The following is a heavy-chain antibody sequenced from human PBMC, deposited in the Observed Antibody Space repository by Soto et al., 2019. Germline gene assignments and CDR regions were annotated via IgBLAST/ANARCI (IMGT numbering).Heavy chain of an antibody. CDR2: ISSSSSTI. D-gene: IGHD2-15*01. CDR3: ASSGYCSGGSCYAVDAFDI. J-gene: IGHJ3*02. CDR1: GFTFSSYS. Sequence: GGSLRLSCAASGFTFSSYSMNWVRQAPGKGLEWVSYISSSSSTIYYAYSVKGRFTISRENAKNSLYLQMNSLRAEDTAVYYCASSGYCSGGSCYAVDAFDIWGQGTMVTVSS. V-gene: IGHV3-48*01.